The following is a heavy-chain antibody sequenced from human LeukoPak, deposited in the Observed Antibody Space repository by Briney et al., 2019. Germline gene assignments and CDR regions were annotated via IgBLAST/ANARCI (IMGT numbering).Heavy chain of an antibody. V-gene: IGHV3-43*01. CDR3: TRDTDFGSPTNYFDH. Sequence: GGSLRLSCAASRFTFDDYAMHWVRQAPGKGLQWVSLISWEGHTTYYADSVRGRFTISRDNTKNSLFLEMKSLTTDDTAFYYCTRDTDFGSPTNYFDHWGQGTLVSVSS. CDR1: RFTFDDYA. J-gene: IGHJ4*02. D-gene: IGHD3-10*01. CDR2: ISWEGHTT.